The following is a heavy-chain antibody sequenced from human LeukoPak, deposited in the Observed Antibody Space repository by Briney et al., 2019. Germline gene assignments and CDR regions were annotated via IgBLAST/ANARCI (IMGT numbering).Heavy chain of an antibody. CDR2: IYYSGST. CDR1: GGSISSSGYY. V-gene: IGHV4-39*01. Sequence: SETLSLTCTVSGGSISSSGYYWGWIRQPPGKGLEWIGSIYYSGSTYYNPSLKSRVTISVDTSKNQFSLKLSSVTAADTAVYYRARRIAVAGFDYWGQGTLVTVSS. J-gene: IGHJ4*02. CDR3: ARRIAVAGFDY. D-gene: IGHD6-19*01.